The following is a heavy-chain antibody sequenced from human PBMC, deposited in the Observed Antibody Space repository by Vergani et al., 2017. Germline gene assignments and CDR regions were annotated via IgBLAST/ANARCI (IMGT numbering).Heavy chain of an antibody. V-gene: IGHV3-30*18. D-gene: IGHD6-6*01. CDR1: GFTFSSYC. CDR2: ISYDGSNK. CDR3: AKDSLYSSSSY. J-gene: IGHJ4*02. Sequence: QVQLVESGGGVVQPGRSLRLSCAASGFTFSSYCMHWVRQAPGKGLEWVAVISYDGSNKYYADSVKGRFTISRDNSKNTLYLQMNSLRAEDTAVYYCAKDSLYSSSSYWGQGTLVTVSS.